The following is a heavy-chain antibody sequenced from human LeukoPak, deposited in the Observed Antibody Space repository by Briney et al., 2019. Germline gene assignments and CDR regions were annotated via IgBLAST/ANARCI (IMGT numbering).Heavy chain of an antibody. D-gene: IGHD6-6*01. V-gene: IGHV1-8*01. J-gene: IGHJ4*02. Sequence: ASVKVSCKASGYTFTSYDINWVRQATGHGVEWMGWMNPNSGNTGYAQKFQGRVTMTRNTSISTAYMELSSLRSEDTAVYYCASYEYSSSSNFDYWGQGTLVTVSS. CDR2: MNPNSGNT. CDR3: ASYEYSSSSNFDY. CDR1: GYTFTSYD.